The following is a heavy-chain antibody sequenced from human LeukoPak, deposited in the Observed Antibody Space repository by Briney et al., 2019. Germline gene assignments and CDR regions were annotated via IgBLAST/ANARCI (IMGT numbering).Heavy chain of an antibody. Sequence: PSETLSLTCSISGGSIYGGTYYWGWIRQPPGKGLEWIGSVYYGGTTSYNPSLESRVTVSVDASKNQISLRLSSVTAADTAVYYCARHDGPMTRTEAYFQQWGQGALVTVSS. V-gene: IGHV4-39*01. J-gene: IGHJ1*01. CDR2: VYYGGTT. D-gene: IGHD2-21*02. CDR3: ARHDGPMTRTEAYFQQ. CDR1: GGSIYGGTYY.